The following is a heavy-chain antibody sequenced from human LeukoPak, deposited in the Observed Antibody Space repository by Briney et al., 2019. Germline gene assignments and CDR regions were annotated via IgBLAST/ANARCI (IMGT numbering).Heavy chain of an antibody. V-gene: IGHV4-4*07. CDR2: IYTSGST. Sequence: PSETLSLTCTVSGGSISSYYWSWIRQPAGKGLEWIGRIYTSGSTNYNPSLKSRVTMSVDTSKNQFSLKLSSVTAADTAVYYCARGECSSTSCYFDYWGQGTLVTVSS. CDR3: ARGECSSTSCYFDY. D-gene: IGHD2-2*01. J-gene: IGHJ4*02. CDR1: GGSISSYY.